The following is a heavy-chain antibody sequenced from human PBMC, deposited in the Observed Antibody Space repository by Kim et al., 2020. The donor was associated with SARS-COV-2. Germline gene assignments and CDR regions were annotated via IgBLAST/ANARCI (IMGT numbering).Heavy chain of an antibody. V-gene: IGHV3-9*01. Sequence: GGSLRLSCAASGFTFDDYAMHWVRQAPGKGLEWVSGISWNSGSIGYADSVKGRFTISRDNAKNSLYLQMNSLRAEDTALYYCAKDISLAADAFDIWGQGTMVTVSS. CDR3: AKDISLAADAFDI. CDR1: GFTFDDYA. J-gene: IGHJ3*02. CDR2: ISWNSGSI. D-gene: IGHD6-25*01.